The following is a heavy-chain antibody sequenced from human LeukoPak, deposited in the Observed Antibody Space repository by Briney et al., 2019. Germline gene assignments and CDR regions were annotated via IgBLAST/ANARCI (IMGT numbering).Heavy chain of an antibody. CDR1: GYTFTSYY. J-gene: IGHJ4*02. CDR2: INPSGGST. Sequence: ASVTVSCKASGYTFTSYYMHWVRQAPGQGLEWMGIINPSGGSTSYAQKFQGRVTMTRDTSTSTVYMELSSLRSEDTAVYYCARDAKVTMVRGVGVDYWGQGTLVTVSS. V-gene: IGHV1-46*01. D-gene: IGHD3-10*01. CDR3: ARDAKVTMVRGVGVDY.